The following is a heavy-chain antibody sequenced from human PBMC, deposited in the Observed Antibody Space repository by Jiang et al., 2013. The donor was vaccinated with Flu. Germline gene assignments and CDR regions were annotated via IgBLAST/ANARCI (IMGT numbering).Heavy chain of an antibody. CDR2: INAGNGNT. CDR1: GYTFTSYA. J-gene: IGHJ4*02. V-gene: IGHV1-3*01. Sequence: SGAEVKKPGASVKVSCKASGYTFTSYAMHWVRQAPGQRLEWMGWINAGNGNTKYSQKFQGRVTITRDTSASTAYMELSSLRSEDTAVYYCAREGDSSGWSETXDYWGQGTLVTVS. CDR3: AREGDSSGWSETXDY. D-gene: IGHD6-19*01.